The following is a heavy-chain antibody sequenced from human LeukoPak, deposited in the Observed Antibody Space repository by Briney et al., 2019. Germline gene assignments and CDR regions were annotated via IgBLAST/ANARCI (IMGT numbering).Heavy chain of an antibody. V-gene: IGHV1-18*01. D-gene: IGHD6-19*01. Sequence: ASVTVSCRASGYTFTTYGINWVRQAPGQGLEWMGWIKTYNGDTNTAQKFLGRIIMTTDKSTGTAYMELRSLRSDDTAVYYCAKDGGQQWLTNYYSYGMDVWGQGTTVIVSS. CDR1: GYTFTTYG. J-gene: IGHJ6*02. CDR3: AKDGGQQWLTNYYSYGMDV. CDR2: IKTYNGDT.